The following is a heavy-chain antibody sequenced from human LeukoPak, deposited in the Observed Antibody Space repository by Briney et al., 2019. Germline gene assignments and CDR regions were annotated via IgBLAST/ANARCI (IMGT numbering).Heavy chain of an antibody. CDR3: ARGYCSSTSCYSRQAYYFDY. J-gene: IGHJ4*02. CDR1: GGTFSSYA. CDR2: IIPIFGTA. Sequence: ASVKVSCKASGGTFSSYAISWVRQAPGQGLEWVGGIIPIFGTANYAQKFQGRVTITADESTSTAYMELSSLRSEDTAVYYCARGYCSSTSCYSRQAYYFDYWGQGTLVTVSS. D-gene: IGHD2-2*02. V-gene: IGHV1-69*13.